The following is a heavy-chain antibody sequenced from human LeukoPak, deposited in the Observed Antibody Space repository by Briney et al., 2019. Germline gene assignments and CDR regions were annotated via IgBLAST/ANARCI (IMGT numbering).Heavy chain of an antibody. J-gene: IGHJ4*02. V-gene: IGHV3-23*01. Sequence: GGSLRLSCAVSGFTFSSYGMHWVRQAPGKGLEWVSGISGSGGSTYYADSVKGRFTISRDNSKNTLYLQMSSLRTEDTAVYYCARDRSRNYSCDYWGQGTLVSVSS. CDR2: ISGSGGST. CDR1: GFTFSSYG. CDR3: ARDRSRNYSCDY. D-gene: IGHD2-2*01.